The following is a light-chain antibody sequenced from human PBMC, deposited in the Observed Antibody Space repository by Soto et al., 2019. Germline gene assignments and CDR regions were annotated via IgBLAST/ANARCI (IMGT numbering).Light chain of an antibody. CDR2: GAS. Sequence: DIVLTQSPGTLSLSPGERATLSCRASQIISSTYLGWYQQKPGQAPRHLIYGASSRATGIPDRFSGSGSGTDFTLTISRLEPEDFAVYYCQHYGTSLYTFGQATKLEIK. V-gene: IGKV3-20*01. CDR1: QIISSTY. CDR3: QHYGTSLYT. J-gene: IGKJ2*01.